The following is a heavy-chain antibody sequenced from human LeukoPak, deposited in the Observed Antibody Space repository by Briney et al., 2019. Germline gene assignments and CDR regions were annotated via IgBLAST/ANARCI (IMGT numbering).Heavy chain of an antibody. V-gene: IGHV3-7*01. Sequence: PGGCLRVSCAASGFRFSGCSLSWVRQAPGKGLEWVATINEVGSKTYYDDSVKGRFTISRDNAKNSLYLEMSSLRAEDSAVYYCARLLGTVTTFDYWGQGTLVTVSS. CDR2: INEVGSKT. CDR3: ARLLGTVTTFDY. CDR1: GFRFSGCS. J-gene: IGHJ4*02. D-gene: IGHD1-26*01.